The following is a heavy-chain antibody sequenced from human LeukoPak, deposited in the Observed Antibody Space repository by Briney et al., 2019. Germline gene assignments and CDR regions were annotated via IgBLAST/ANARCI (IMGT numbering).Heavy chain of an antibody. D-gene: IGHD2-2*01. Sequence: GGSLRLSCTASGFALSSFWMSWVRQAPGKGLEWVAKIKPDGSEKYYVDSVKGRFTISRDNAKDSLYLQMNTLRAEDTAVYYCARYYCTTTTCYLFDYWGQGTLVTVSS. CDR3: ARYYCTTTTCYLFDY. CDR1: GFALSSFW. J-gene: IGHJ4*02. V-gene: IGHV3-7*01. CDR2: IKPDGSEK.